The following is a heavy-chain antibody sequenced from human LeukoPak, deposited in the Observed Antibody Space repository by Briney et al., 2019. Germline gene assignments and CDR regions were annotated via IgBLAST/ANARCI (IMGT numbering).Heavy chain of an antibody. CDR1: GFTSSTYW. D-gene: IGHD1-26*01. Sequence: GGSLRLSCAASGFTSSTYWMSWVRQAPGKGLEWVANIKQDGSEKCYVDSVKGRFTISRDNAKNSVYLQMSSLRVEDTAVYYCARELGHDPASGMDVWGQGTTVTVSS. CDR3: ARELGHDPASGMDV. V-gene: IGHV3-7*01. J-gene: IGHJ6*02. CDR2: IKQDGSEK.